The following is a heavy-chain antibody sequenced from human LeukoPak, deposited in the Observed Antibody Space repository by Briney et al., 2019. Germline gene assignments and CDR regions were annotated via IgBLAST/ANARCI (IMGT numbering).Heavy chain of an antibody. CDR1: GGSFSGYY. V-gene: IGHV4-34*01. CDR3: ARGGTYYYDSSGYSIGGYFDY. CDR2: INHSGST. J-gene: IGHJ4*02. D-gene: IGHD3-22*01. Sequence: ASETLSLTCAVYGGSFSGYYWSWIRQPPGKGLEWIGEINHSGSTNYNPTLKSRVTISVDTSKNQFSLKLSSVTAADTAVYYCARGGTYYYDSSGYSIGGYFDYWGQGTLVTVSS.